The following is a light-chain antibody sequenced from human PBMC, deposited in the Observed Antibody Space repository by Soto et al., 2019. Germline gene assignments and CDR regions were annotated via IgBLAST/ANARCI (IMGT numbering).Light chain of an antibody. CDR2: SNN. CDR3: ASWDDSLNGRYV. J-gene: IGLJ1*01. CDR1: SCNIGSNT. V-gene: IGLV1-44*01. Sequence: QSVLTQPPSASGTPGQTVTISCSGSSCNIGSNTVNWYQQLPGTAPKLLIYSNNQRPSGGPDRFSCSKSGTSASQAILGLQSEDEADYSGASWDDSLNGRYVFGTGTKLTVL.